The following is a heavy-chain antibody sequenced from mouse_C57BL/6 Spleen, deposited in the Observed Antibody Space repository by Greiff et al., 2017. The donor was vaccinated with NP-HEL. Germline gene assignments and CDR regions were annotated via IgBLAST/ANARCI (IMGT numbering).Heavy chain of an antibody. V-gene: IGHV5-17*01. CDR3: ARRNYGAMDY. J-gene: IGHJ4*01. Sequence: EVNLVESGGGLVKPGGSLKLSCAASGFTFSDYGMHWVRQAPEKGLEWVAYISSGSSTSYYADTVKGRFTIPGDNASNALFLQMTSLRSEDAAMYYCARRNYGAMDYWGQGTSVTVSS. D-gene: IGHD1-1*01. CDR1: GFTFSDYG. CDR2: ISSGSSTS.